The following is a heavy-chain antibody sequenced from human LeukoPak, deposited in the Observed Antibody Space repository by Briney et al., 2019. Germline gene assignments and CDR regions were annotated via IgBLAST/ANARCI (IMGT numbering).Heavy chain of an antibody. Sequence: SETLSLTCAVSGGSISSGGYSWSWLRQPPGKGLEWIGYIYHSGSTYYNPSLKSRVTISVDRSKNQFSLKLSSVTAADTAVYYCARGRPTYYYGSGVFDYWGQGTLVTVSS. D-gene: IGHD3-10*01. J-gene: IGHJ4*02. CDR1: GGSISSGGYS. V-gene: IGHV4-30-2*01. CDR3: ARGRPTYYYGSGVFDY. CDR2: IYHSGST.